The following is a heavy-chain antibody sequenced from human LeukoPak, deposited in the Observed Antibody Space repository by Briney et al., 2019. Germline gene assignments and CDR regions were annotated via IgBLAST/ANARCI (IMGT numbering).Heavy chain of an antibody. CDR1: GFTFSSYG. D-gene: IGHD3-9*01. CDR3: AKTQLANETGYYH. V-gene: IGHV3-30*18. Sequence: GGSLRLSCAASGFTFSSYGMHWVRQAPGRGLEWVAVISYDGSNKYYADSVKGRSTISRDNSKNTLYLQMNSLRAEDTAVYYCAKTQLANETGYYHWGQGTLVTVSS. CDR2: ISYDGSNK. J-gene: IGHJ5*02.